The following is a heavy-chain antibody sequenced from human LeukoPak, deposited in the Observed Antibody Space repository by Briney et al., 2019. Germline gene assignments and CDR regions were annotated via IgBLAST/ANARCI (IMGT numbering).Heavy chain of an antibody. D-gene: IGHD7-27*01. V-gene: IGHV4-31*03. CDR2: IHYSGST. CDR1: GGSISSGGYY. CDR3: ARQTGSAPPHFDY. Sequence: SETLSLTCTVSGGSISSGGYYWSWIRQHPGKGLEWIGYIHYSGSTYYTPSLKSRVTISVDTSKNQFSLKLSSVTAADTAVYYCARQTGSAPPHFDYWGQGTLVTVSS. J-gene: IGHJ4*02.